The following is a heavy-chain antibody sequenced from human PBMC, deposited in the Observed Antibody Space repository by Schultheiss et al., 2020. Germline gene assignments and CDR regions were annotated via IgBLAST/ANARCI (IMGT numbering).Heavy chain of an antibody. Sequence: GESLKISCAASGFSFSSYRMNWVRQAPGKGLEWVSSISGGSSYIHYADSVKGRFTISRDNSDNTLFLQMNSLRAEDTAVYYCAKEYRTSSSFDYWGQGAQVTVSS. CDR3: AKEYRTSSSFDY. V-gene: IGHV3-21*01. D-gene: IGHD6-6*01. CDR1: GFSFSSYR. J-gene: IGHJ4*02. CDR2: ISGGSSYI.